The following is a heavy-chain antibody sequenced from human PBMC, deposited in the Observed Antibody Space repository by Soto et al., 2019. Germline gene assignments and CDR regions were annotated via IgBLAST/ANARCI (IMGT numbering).Heavy chain of an antibody. CDR2: VSGYNGNT. J-gene: IGHJ4*02. CDR1: VYTFITSG. Sequence: QARLVQSGPEMKKPGASVKVSCKASVYTFITSGVSWVRQAPGQGLEWLGWVSGYNGNTNYAQTVRGRVTMTTDTSTSTAYMELRTLKSDDTAVYYCARDEGSHGFDSWGQGTLVTVSS. V-gene: IGHV1-18*04. D-gene: IGHD6-13*01. CDR3: ARDEGSHGFDS.